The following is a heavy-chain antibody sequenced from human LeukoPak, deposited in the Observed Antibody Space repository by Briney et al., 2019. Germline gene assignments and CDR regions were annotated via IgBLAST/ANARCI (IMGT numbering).Heavy chain of an antibody. Sequence: GGSLRLSCAASGFTYSSYSMNWVRQAPGKGLEWVAYISSSSSTIHYADSVKGRFTISRDNARNSLFLQMNSLRAEDTAVYYCARDTHYYGSGSPAFDIWGQGTMVTVSS. D-gene: IGHD3-10*01. V-gene: IGHV3-48*01. CDR1: GFTYSSYS. J-gene: IGHJ3*02. CDR2: ISSSSSTI. CDR3: ARDTHYYGSGSPAFDI.